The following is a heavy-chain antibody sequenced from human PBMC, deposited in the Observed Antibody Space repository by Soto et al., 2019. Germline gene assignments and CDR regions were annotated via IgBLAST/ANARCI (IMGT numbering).Heavy chain of an antibody. CDR2: IYYSGST. CDR1: GGSISSYY. J-gene: IGHJ5*02. D-gene: IGHD3-3*01. Sequence: PSETLSLTCTVSGGSISSYYWSWIRQPPGRGLEWIGYIYYSGSTNYNPSLKSRVTISVDTSKNQFSLKLSSVTAADTAVYYCARHITIFGVVIKSGSWFDPWGQGTLVTVSS. CDR3: ARHITIFGVVIKSGSWFDP. V-gene: IGHV4-59*08.